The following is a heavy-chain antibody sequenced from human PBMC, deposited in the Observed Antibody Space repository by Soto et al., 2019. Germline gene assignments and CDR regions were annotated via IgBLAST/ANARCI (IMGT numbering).Heavy chain of an antibody. Sequence: QVQLVESGGGVVQPGRSLRLSCAASGFTFSSYAMHWVRQAPGKGLEWVAVISYDGSNKYYADSVKGRFTISRDNSKNTLYLQMNSLRAEDTAVYDCARVALFLEWLLYSYYYYGMDVWGQGTTVTVSS. CDR2: ISYDGSNK. CDR1: GFTFSSYA. V-gene: IGHV3-30-3*01. CDR3: ARVALFLEWLLYSYYYYGMDV. J-gene: IGHJ6*02. D-gene: IGHD3-3*01.